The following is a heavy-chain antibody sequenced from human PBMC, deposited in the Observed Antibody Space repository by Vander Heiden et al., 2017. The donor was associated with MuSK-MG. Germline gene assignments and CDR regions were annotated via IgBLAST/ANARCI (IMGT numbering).Heavy chain of an antibody. V-gene: IGHV3-21*01. CDR3: ARSLAVAGTYYYMDV. CDR2: IRSSSSYI. Sequence: EVQLVESGGGLVKPGGSLRLSCAASGFTFSSYSMNWGGQAPGKGLEWVSSIRSSSSYIYYADSVKGRFTISRDNAKNSLYLQMNSRRAEDTAVYYCARSLAVAGTYYYMDVWGKGTTVTVSS. D-gene: IGHD6-19*01. J-gene: IGHJ6*03. CDR1: GFTFSSYS.